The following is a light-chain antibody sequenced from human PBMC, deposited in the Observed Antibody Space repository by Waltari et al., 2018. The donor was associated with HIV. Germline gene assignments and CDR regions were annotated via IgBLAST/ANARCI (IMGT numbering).Light chain of an antibody. Sequence: QSALTQPASVSGSPGQSITISCPGTSSALGGYNTVSWYQQHPGKAPKLMIYDVSNRPSGVSNRFSGSKSGNTASLTISGLQAEDEADYYCSSYTSSSPYAFGTGTKVTVL. CDR1: SSALGGYNT. V-gene: IGLV2-14*03. CDR2: DVS. CDR3: SSYTSSSPYA. J-gene: IGLJ1*01.